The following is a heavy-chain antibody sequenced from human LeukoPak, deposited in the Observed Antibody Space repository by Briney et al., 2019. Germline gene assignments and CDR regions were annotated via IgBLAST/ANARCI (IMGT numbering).Heavy chain of an antibody. CDR2: IIPIFGTA. CDR1: GGTFSSYA. Sequence: SMKVSCKASGGTFSSYAISWVRQAPGQGLEWMGGIIPIFGTANYAQKFQGRVTITADESTSTAYMELSSLRSEDTAVYYCARVGSMVRVGAFDIWGQGTMVTVSS. CDR3: ARVGSMVRVGAFDI. D-gene: IGHD3-10*01. J-gene: IGHJ3*02. V-gene: IGHV1-69*13.